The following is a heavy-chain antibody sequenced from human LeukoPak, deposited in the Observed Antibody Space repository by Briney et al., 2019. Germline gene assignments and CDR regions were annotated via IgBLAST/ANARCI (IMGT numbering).Heavy chain of an antibody. Sequence: GGSLRLSCAASGFTFSDYWMTWVRQAPGKGLEWVANIRQDGDKRSYGGSVMGRFAISRDNAKNSLYLHMNSLRAEDTAVYYCARDLSSGDGDYWGQGTLVTVSS. D-gene: IGHD2-21*01. CDR2: IRQDGDKR. CDR3: ARDLSSGDGDY. J-gene: IGHJ4*02. CDR1: GFTFSDYW. V-gene: IGHV3-7*01.